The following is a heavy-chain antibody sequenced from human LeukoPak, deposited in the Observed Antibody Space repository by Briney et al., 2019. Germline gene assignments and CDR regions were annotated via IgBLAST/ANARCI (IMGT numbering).Heavy chain of an antibody. CDR1: GFTFSSYG. Sequence: GGSLRLSCAASGFTFSSYGMHWVRQAPGKGLEWVSAISGSGGSTYYADSVKGRFTISRDNSKNTLYLQMNSLRAEDTAVYYCAKDRIAVASGGYFDYWGQGTLVTVSS. CDR3: AKDRIAVASGGYFDY. CDR2: ISGSGGST. V-gene: IGHV3-23*01. D-gene: IGHD6-19*01. J-gene: IGHJ4*02.